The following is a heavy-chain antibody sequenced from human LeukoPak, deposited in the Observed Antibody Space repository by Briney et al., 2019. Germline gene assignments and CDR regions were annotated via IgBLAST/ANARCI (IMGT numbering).Heavy chain of an antibody. J-gene: IGHJ6*03. D-gene: IGHD3-10*01. V-gene: IGHV4-59*12. CDR2: IYYSGST. CDR3: ARGRSRMDV. CDR1: GGSISSYY. Sequence: PSQTLSLTCTVSGGSISSYYWSWIRQPPGKGLEWIGYIYYSGSTNYNPSLKSRVTISVDTSKNQFSLKLSSVTAADTAVYYCARGRSRMDVWGKGTTVTVSS.